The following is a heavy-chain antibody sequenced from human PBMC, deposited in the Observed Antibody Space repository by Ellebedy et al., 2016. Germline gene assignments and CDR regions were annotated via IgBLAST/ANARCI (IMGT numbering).Heavy chain of an antibody. J-gene: IGHJ3*02. CDR3: ASSSGDAFDI. Sequence: SETLSLTCAVSGGSISKGGYFWNWIRQRPGKGLEWIGYIFHSGSTYYNPSLKSRVTISGDRSKNQFSLNLSSMTAADTAVYFCASSSGDAFDIWGQGTMVTVSS. CDR1: GGSISKGGYF. V-gene: IGHV4-30-2*01. CDR2: IFHSGST. D-gene: IGHD3-22*01.